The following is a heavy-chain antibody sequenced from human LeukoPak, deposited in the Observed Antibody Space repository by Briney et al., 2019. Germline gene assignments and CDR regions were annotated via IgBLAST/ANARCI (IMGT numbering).Heavy chain of an antibody. CDR1: GFTFSAYS. Sequence: GGSLRLSCTASGFTFSAYSMNWVRQAPGKGLEWVSAISGSGGSTYYADSVKGRFTISRDNSKNTLSLQMNSLRAEDTSVYYCAKGQNWFDPWGQGTLVTVSS. CDR2: ISGSGGST. J-gene: IGHJ5*02. V-gene: IGHV3-23*01. CDR3: AKGQNWFDP.